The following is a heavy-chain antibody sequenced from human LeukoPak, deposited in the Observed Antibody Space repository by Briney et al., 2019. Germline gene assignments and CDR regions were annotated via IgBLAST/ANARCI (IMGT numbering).Heavy chain of an antibody. J-gene: IGHJ5*02. CDR2: IIPIFGTA. CDR3: ARAPNWKGGFDP. D-gene: IGHD1-20*01. Sequence: SVKVSCKASGGTFSSYAISWVRQAPGQGLKWMGGIIPIFGTANYAQEFQGRVTITTDESTSTAYMELSSLRSKDTAVYYCARAPNWKGGFDPWGQGTLVTVSS. V-gene: IGHV1-69*05. CDR1: GGTFSSYA.